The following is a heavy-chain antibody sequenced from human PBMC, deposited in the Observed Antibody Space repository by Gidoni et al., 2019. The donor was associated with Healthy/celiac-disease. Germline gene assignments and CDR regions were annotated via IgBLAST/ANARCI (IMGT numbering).Heavy chain of an antibody. V-gene: IGHV4-31*03. D-gene: IGHD3-10*01. J-gene: IGHJ3*02. CDR2: IYYSGST. Sequence: QVQLQASGPGLVSPSQTLSLTCTVSGGSISSGGSYWSWIRQHPGKGLEWIGYIYYSGSTYYNPSLKSRVTISVDTSKNQFSLKLSSVTAADTAVYDCARDRWDGSGRPNTYDAFDIWGQGTMVTVSS. CDR1: GGSISSGGSY. CDR3: ARDRWDGSGRPNTYDAFDI.